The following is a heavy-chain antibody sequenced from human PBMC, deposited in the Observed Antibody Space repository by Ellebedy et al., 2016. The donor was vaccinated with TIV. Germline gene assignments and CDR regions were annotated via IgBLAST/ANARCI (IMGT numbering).Heavy chain of an antibody. CDR3: ARAPPRRGSYVWDY. Sequence: GSLRLSXSVSNGSLSSGGYYWAWIRQPPGKGLEWIGSVYHSGSTYYNSSLKSRVTISVDSSNNQFSLKLTSVTAADTAVYYCARAPPRRGSYVWDYWGQGTLVTVSS. J-gene: IGHJ4*02. V-gene: IGHV4-39*02. D-gene: IGHD1-26*01. CDR2: VYHSGST. CDR1: NGSLSSGGYY.